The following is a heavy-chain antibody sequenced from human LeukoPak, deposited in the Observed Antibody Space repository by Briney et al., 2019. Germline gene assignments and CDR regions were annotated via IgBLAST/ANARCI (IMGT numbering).Heavy chain of an antibody. Sequence: GGSLRLSCEASGLSFRSYIMNWVRRPPGKGLEWIASINNDGDKRYYADSVKGRFIISRDNAKRSLSLQMNSLTADDTAVYFCARGANYPDYWGQGTLVTVSS. J-gene: IGHJ4*02. D-gene: IGHD3-10*01. CDR1: GLSFRSYI. CDR2: INNDGDKR. V-gene: IGHV3-21*04. CDR3: ARGANYPDY.